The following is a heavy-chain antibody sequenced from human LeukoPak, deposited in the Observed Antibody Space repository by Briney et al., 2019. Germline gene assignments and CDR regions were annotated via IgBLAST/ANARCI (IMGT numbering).Heavy chain of an antibody. Sequence: SETLSLTCAVYGGSFSGYYWSWIRQPPGKGLEWIGEIXXXXXXXYNPSLKSRVTISVDTSKNQFSLKLSSVTAADTAVYYCARRKAYYYGSGSYSGYYYYYYMDVWGKGTTVTVSS. J-gene: IGHJ6*03. V-gene: IGHV4-34*01. CDR1: GGSFSGYY. CDR3: ARRKAYYYGSGSYSGYYYYYYMDV. D-gene: IGHD3-10*01. CDR2: IXXXXXX.